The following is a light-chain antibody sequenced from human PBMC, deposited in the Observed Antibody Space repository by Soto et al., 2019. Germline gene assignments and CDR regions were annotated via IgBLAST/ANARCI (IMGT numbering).Light chain of an antibody. CDR2: DAS. J-gene: IGKJ5*01. Sequence: AIQLTQSPSSLSASVGDRVTITCRASQGISSALAWYQQKPGKAPKLLIYDASSLESGVPSRFSGSGSGTDFTLTISSLQPEDFATYYCQQFNNYPHFAQGTRLEIK. V-gene: IGKV1D-13*01. CDR1: QGISSA. CDR3: QQFNNYPH.